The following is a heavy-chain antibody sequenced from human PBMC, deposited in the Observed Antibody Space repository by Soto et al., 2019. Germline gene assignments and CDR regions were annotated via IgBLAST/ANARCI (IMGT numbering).Heavy chain of an antibody. J-gene: IGHJ4*02. V-gene: IGHV3-23*01. CDR3: AKATTNGGWFNPFDS. CDR1: GYSFVNYA. CDR2: LSGSDTLT. D-gene: IGHD6-19*01. Sequence: GESLRLSCTAPGYSFVNYAMNWVRQAPGKGLELVSGLSGSDTLTYYTVSVKRRFPILRDNSRHTLFLQMISLTADDTAVYYCAKATTNGGWFNPFDSWGQGALVTVSS.